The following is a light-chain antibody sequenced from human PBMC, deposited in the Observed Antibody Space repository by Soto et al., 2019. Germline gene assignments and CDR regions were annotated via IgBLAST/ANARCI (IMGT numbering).Light chain of an antibody. V-gene: IGLV1-40*01. CDR3: QSYDSSLSGVV. CDR2: ANR. J-gene: IGLJ2*01. CDR1: SSNIGAGYD. Sequence: QAVLTQPPSVSGAPGQRVTISCTGSSSNIGAGYDVHWYQHLPGTAPKLLIYANRNRPSGVPDRFSGSKSGSSASLAITVLQAEDEADYYCQSYDSSLSGVVFGGGTKVTVL.